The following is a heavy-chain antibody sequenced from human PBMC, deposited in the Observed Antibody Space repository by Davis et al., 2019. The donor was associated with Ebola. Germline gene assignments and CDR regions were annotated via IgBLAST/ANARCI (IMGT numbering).Heavy chain of an antibody. Sequence: PSETLSLTCAVSGGSISSGGYSWSWIRQPPGKGLEWVSSISSSSSYIYYADSVKGRFTISRDNAKNSLYLQMNSLRAEDTAVYYCARGGVEMATISFAFDIWGQGTMVTVSS. J-gene: IGHJ3*02. CDR2: ISSSSSYI. V-gene: IGHV3-21*01. D-gene: IGHD5-24*01. CDR3: ARGGVEMATISFAFDI. CDR1: GGSISSGGYS.